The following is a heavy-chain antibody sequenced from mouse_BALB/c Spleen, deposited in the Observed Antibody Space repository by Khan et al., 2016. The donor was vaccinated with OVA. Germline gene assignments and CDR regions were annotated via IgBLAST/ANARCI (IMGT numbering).Heavy chain of an antibody. CDR2: INTYTGEP. CDR3: ARISSYWYFDV. V-gene: IGHV9-1*02. J-gene: IGHJ1*01. D-gene: IGHD6-2*01. CDR1: GYTFTNYG. Sequence: QIQLVQSGPELKKPGETVKISCKASGYTFTNYGMNWVKQAPGKGLKWMGWINTYTGEPTYADDFKGRVAFSLETSASTAYLQINNLKNEDMATYFCARISSYWYFDVWGPGTTVTVSS.